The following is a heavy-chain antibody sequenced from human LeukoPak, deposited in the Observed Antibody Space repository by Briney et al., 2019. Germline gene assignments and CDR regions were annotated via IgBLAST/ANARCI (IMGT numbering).Heavy chain of an antibody. J-gene: IGHJ4*02. V-gene: IGHV3-21*04. CDR2: ISSSSSYI. Sequence: GGSLRLSCAASGFTFSSYSTNWVRQAPGKGLEWVSSISSSSSYIYYADSVKGRFTISRDNAKNSLCLQMNSLRAEDTAVYYSAKVEQRFPYFDYWGQGTLVTVSS. CDR1: GFTFSSYS. D-gene: IGHD1/OR15-1a*01. CDR3: AKVEQRFPYFDY.